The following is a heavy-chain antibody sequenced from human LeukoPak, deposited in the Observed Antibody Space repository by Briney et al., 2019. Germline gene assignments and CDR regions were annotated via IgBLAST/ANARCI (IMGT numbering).Heavy chain of an antibody. D-gene: IGHD3-22*01. J-gene: IGHJ4*02. V-gene: IGHV3-30*18. Sequence: GGSLRLSCAASGFTSSSYGMHWVRQAPGKGLEWVAVISYDGSNKYYADSVKGRFTISRDNSKNTLYLQMNSLRAEDTAVYYCAKAGGNYYDSSGPFDYWGQGTLVTVSS. CDR3: AKAGGNYYDSSGPFDY. CDR1: GFTSSSYG. CDR2: ISYDGSNK.